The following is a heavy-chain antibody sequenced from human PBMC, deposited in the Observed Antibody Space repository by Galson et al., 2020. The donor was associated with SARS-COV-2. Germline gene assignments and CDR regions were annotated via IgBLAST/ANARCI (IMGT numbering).Heavy chain of an antibody. CDR1: GFPSSSFR. J-gene: IGHJ6*02. CDR2: ISAVRSNI. D-gene: IGHD1-26*01. CDR3: ASVGCMATTPTNGYYYGLDV. V-gene: IGHV3-21*01. Sequence: GRFLRLSCEASGFPSSSFRMTWVRQAPGKGMKWVSSISAVRSNINYADSVKGRFTTPRDNAKNSLYLQMTSLRADDTAVYYCASVGCMATTPTNGYYYGLDVWGPGTTVTVSS.